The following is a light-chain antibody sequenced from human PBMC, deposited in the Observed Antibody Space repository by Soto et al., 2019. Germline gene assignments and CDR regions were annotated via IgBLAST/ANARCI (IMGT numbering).Light chain of an antibody. J-gene: IGLJ1*01. CDR2: EVS. CDR3: SSYAGSKNFV. V-gene: IGLV2-8*01. CDR1: SSDVGGYNY. Sequence: QSALTQPPSASGSPGQSVTISCTGTSSDVGGYNYVSWYQQHPGKAPKLMIYEVSKRPSGVPDRFSGAKSGNTASLTVSGLRVEDGADYYCSSYAGSKNFVFGPGTKLPV.